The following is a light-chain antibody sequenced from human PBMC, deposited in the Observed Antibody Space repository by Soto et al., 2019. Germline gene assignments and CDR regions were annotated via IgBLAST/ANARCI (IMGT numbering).Light chain of an antibody. CDR2: GAS. Sequence: PGERATLSCRASQSVSSSYLAWYQQKPGQAPRLLIYGASSRATGIPDRFSGSGSGTDFTLTISRLEPEDFAVYYCKQYDSVPRTFGQGTKADIK. J-gene: IGKJ1*01. CDR1: QSVSSSY. V-gene: IGKV3-20*01. CDR3: KQYDSVPRT.